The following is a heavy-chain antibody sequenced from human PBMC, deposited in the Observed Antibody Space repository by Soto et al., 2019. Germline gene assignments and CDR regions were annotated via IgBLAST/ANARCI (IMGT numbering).Heavy chain of an antibody. J-gene: IGHJ3*02. D-gene: IGHD3-9*01. V-gene: IGHV4-30-4*01. CDR1: GGSISSGDYY. CDR3: ARLFHYDILTGYSEPYDAFDI. CDR2: IYYSGST. Sequence: SETLSLTCTVSGGSISSGDYYWSWIRQPPGKGLEWIGYIYYSGSTYYNPSLKSRVTISVDTSKNQFSLKLSSVTAADTAVYYCARLFHYDILTGYSEPYDAFDIWGQGTMVTVSS.